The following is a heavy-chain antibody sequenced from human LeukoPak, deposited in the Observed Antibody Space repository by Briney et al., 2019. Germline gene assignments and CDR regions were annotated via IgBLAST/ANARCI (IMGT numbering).Heavy chain of an antibody. CDR1: GFALSSYW. J-gene: IGHJ4*02. V-gene: IGHV3-74*01. CDR3: GRINYNGDY. CDR2: TNEDGSYA. D-gene: IGHD3-10*01. Sequence: GGSLRLSCAASGFALSSYWVHWVRQPPGKGLMWLSRTNEDGSYADYADSVKGRFTISRDNAKNTVYLQMNSLRTEDTAVYFCGRINYNGDYWGRGTLVTVSS.